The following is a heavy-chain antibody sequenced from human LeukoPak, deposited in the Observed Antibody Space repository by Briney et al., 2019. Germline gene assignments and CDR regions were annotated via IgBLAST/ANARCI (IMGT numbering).Heavy chain of an antibody. Sequence: AGGSLRLSCAASGFTFSSYAMSWVRQAPGKGLEWVSSISSSSSYIYYADSVKGRFTISRDNAKNSLYLQMNSLRAEDTAVYYCASIWGEQQLAQFDYWGQGTLVTVSS. CDR1: GFTFSSYA. CDR2: ISSSSSYI. D-gene: IGHD6-13*01. CDR3: ASIWGEQQLAQFDY. J-gene: IGHJ4*02. V-gene: IGHV3-21*01.